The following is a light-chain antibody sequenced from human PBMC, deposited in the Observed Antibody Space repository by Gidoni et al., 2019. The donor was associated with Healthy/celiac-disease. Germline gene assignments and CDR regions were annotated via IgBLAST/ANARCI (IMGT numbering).Light chain of an antibody. CDR1: QSVSSY. CDR2: DAS. CDR3: QQRSNWPRQLT. J-gene: IGKJ4*01. V-gene: IGKV3-11*01. Sequence: IVLTQSPATLSLSPGERATLSCRASQSVSSYLAWYQPKPGQAPRLLIYDASNRATGIPARFSGSGSGTDFTLTISSLEPEDFAVYYCQQRSNWPRQLTFGGGTKVEIK.